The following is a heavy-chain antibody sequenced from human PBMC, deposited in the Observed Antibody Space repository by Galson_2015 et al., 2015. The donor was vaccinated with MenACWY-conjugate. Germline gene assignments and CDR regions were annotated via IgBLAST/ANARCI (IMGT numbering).Heavy chain of an antibody. J-gene: IGHJ4*02. CDR2: IYDSGTT. CDR1: GGSASSSGYY. CDR3: AREFSY. Sequence: SETLSLTCTVSGGSASSSGYYWTWLRQPPGKGLEWIGLIYDSGTTKYNPSLKGRVTISLDTSKNQVSLKLSSVTAADTAVYYCAREFSYWGQGTLATVSS. V-gene: IGHV4-61*08. D-gene: IGHD2/OR15-2a*01.